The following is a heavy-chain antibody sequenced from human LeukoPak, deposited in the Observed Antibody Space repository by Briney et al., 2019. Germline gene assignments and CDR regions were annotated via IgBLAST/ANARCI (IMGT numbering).Heavy chain of an antibody. CDR1: GYSFTSYG. CDR2: ISAYNGNT. Sequence: GESLKISCKGSGYSFTSYGISWVRQAPGQGLEWMGWISAYNGNTNYAQKLQGRVTVTTDTSTSTAYMELRSLRSDDTAVYYCARVPLRFLEWLFMDVWGKGTTVTVSS. D-gene: IGHD3-3*01. V-gene: IGHV1-18*01. J-gene: IGHJ6*03. CDR3: ARVPLRFLEWLFMDV.